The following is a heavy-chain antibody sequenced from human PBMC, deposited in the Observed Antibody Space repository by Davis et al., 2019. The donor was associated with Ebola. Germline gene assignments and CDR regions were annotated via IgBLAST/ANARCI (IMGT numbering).Heavy chain of an antibody. D-gene: IGHD6-6*01. CDR3: ARGYARLYSSSPEFEY. Sequence: GSLRLSCAASGFTFSSYSMNWVRQAPGKGLEWIAEINHSGRTNFNPSLKTRVTISVDTSKNQFSLRLSSLTAADTALYYCARGYARLYSSSPEFEYWGRGTLVTVSS. CDR2: INHSGRT. V-gene: IGHV4-34*01. J-gene: IGHJ4*02. CDR1: GFTFSSYS.